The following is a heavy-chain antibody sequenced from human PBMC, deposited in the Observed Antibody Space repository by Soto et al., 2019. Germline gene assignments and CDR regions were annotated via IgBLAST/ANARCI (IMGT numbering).Heavy chain of an antibody. J-gene: IGHJ4*02. V-gene: IGHV3-30*18. CDR2: ISYDGSNK. CDR1: GFTFSSYG. CDR3: AKGDDYDFWRGYPSPDY. Sequence: QVQLVESGGGVVQPGRSLRLSCAASGFTFSSYGMHWVRQAPGKGLEWVAVISYDGSNKYYADSVKGRFTISRDNSKNKLYLQMNSLRAEDTAVYYCAKGDDYDFWRGYPSPDYWGQGTLVTVSS. D-gene: IGHD3-3*01.